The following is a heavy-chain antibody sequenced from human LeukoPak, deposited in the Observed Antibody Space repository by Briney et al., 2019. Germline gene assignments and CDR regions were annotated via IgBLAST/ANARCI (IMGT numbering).Heavy chain of an antibody. CDR2: ISGGGGST. J-gene: IGHJ4*02. CDR3: TKDFWSDYYSRGFGY. CDR1: GFTSSSYA. D-gene: IGHD3-3*01. V-gene: IGHV3-23*01. Sequence: GGSLRLSCAASGFTSSSYAMSWVRQAPGKGLEWVSAISGGGGSTYYADSVKGRFAISRDNSKNTLYLQMSSLRAEDTAVYYCTKDFWSDYYSRGFGYWGQGTLVTVSS.